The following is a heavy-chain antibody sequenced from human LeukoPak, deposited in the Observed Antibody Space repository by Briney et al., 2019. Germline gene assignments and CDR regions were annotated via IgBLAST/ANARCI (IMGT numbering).Heavy chain of an antibody. V-gene: IGHV1-2*02. Sequence: ASVKVSCKASGYTFTDYYVHWVRQAPGQGLEWMGWISPNSGGTNYAQRFQGRVTMTRDTSISTAYMELSRLRSDDTAIYYCAKDSDIWWYDYWGQGTLVTVSS. D-gene: IGHD2-15*01. CDR3: AKDSDIWWYDY. CDR1: GYTFTDYY. CDR2: ISPNSGGT. J-gene: IGHJ4*02.